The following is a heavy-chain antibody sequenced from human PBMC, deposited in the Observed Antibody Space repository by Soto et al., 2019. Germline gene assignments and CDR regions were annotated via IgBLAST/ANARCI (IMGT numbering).Heavy chain of an antibody. CDR3: ARDVPVHYYDSTSYYYYGIDV. D-gene: IGHD3-3*01. CDR2: IIPIFGTA. CDR1: GGTFSSYA. V-gene: IGHV1-69*13. J-gene: IGHJ6*02. Sequence: GDSVKVSCKASGGTFSSYAISWVRQAPGQGLEWMGGIIPIFGTANYAQKFQGRVTITADESTSTAYMELSSLRSEDTAVYYCARDVPVHYYDSTSYYYYGIDVCGQGPTVTVSS.